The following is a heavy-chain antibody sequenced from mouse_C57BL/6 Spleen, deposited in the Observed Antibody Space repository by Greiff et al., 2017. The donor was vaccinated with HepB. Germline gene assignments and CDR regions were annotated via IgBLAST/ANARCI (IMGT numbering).Heavy chain of an antibody. J-gene: IGHJ1*03. CDR3: ARSYYGSSSYWYFDV. CDR1: GFTFSSYA. CDR2: ISDGGSYT. D-gene: IGHD1-1*01. Sequence: EVQRVESGGGLVKPGGSLKLSCAASGFTFSSYAMSWVRQTPEKRLEWVATISDGGSYTYYPDNVKCRFTISRDNAKNNLYLQMSHLKSEDTAMYYCARSYYGSSSYWYFDVWGTGTTVTVSS. V-gene: IGHV5-4*01.